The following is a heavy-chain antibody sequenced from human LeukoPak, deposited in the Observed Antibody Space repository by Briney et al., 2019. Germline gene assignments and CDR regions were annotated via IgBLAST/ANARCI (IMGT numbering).Heavy chain of an antibody. V-gene: IGHV3-33*05. Sequence: GGSLRLSCVASGITFSNGGMHWVRQAPGKGLEWVAVISYDGSNKYYADSVKGRFTISRDNSKNTLYLQMNSLRAEDTAVYYCAKASLTTYFFDYWGQGTLVTVSS. D-gene: IGHD1-1*01. J-gene: IGHJ4*02. CDR2: ISYDGSNK. CDR1: GITFSNGG. CDR3: AKASLTTYFFDY.